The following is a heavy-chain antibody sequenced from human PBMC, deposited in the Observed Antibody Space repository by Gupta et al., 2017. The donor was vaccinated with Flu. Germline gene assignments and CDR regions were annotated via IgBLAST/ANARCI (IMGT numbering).Heavy chain of an antibody. CDR1: GGSISSGSYY. CDR2: IYTSGST. Sequence: QVQLQESGPGLVKPSQTLSLTCTVSGGSISSGSYYWSWIRQPAGKGLEWIGRIYTSGSTNYNPSLKSRVTISVDTSKNQFSLKLSSVTAADTAVYYCARETYYDSSGYYLLDYWGQGTLVTVSS. J-gene: IGHJ4*02. D-gene: IGHD3-22*01. V-gene: IGHV4-61*02. CDR3: ARETYYDSSGYYLLDY.